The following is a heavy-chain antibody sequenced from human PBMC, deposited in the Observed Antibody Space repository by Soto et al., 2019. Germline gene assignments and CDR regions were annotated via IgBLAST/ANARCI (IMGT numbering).Heavy chain of an antibody. Sequence: SGPTLVNPTQTLTLTCTFSGFPLSTNGVGVGWIRQPPGKALEWLALIYWDEDKRYSPSLKSRLTITKDTSKNRVVLTVTNMDPVDTATYYCAHSGDPNSFYYGVDVWGQGTTVTVSS. CDR2: IYWDEDK. CDR1: GFPLSTNGVG. CDR3: AHSGDPNSFYYGVDV. D-gene: IGHD2-21*01. J-gene: IGHJ6*02. V-gene: IGHV2-5*02.